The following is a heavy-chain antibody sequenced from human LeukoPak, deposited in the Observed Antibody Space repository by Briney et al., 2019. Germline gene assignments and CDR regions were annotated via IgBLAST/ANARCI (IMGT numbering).Heavy chain of an antibody. J-gene: IGHJ4*02. CDR2: ISTSGSTR. CDR3: AREDYSKGGGYFDY. Sequence: GGSLRLSCAASGFTFSSYEMNWVRQAPGKGLEWVSYISTSGSTRNYADSVQGRFTISRDNAENSLYLQMNSLRAEDTAIYYCAREDYSKGGGYFDYWGQGTLVTVSS. D-gene: IGHD4-11*01. CDR1: GFTFSSYE. V-gene: IGHV3-48*03.